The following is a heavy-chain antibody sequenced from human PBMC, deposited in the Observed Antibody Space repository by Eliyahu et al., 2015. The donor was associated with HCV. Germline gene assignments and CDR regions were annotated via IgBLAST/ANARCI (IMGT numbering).Heavy chain of an antibody. CDR2: ISXDGKNQ. J-gene: IGHJ6*02. CDR1: AFTFSXFG. D-gene: IGHD3-16*02. V-gene: IGHV3-30*18. CDR3: AKDRGTYPYYYYYGLDV. Sequence: QVQLVESGGGVVQPGXSLRLSCAXSAFTFSXFGRPWXRQVPGKGVELVAVISXDGKNQYYVDSVKGRXTISRDNSKNTLYLQMNSLRTVDTAVYYCAKDRGTYPYYYYYGLDVWGQGTTVTVSS.